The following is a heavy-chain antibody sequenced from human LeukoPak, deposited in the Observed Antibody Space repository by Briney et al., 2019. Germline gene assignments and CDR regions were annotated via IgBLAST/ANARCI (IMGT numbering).Heavy chain of an antibody. CDR3: TTASYYYGSGSH. J-gene: IGHJ4*02. Sequence: GGSLRLSCAASGFTLSNAWMSWVRQAPGKGLEWVRRIKSKTDGGTTDYAARVKGSFTISRDASKNTLYLKMNSLKTEDIAVYYCTTASYYYGSGSHWGQGHLVRVSS. CDR1: GFTLSNAW. D-gene: IGHD3-10*01. V-gene: IGHV3-15*01. CDR2: IKSKTDGGTT.